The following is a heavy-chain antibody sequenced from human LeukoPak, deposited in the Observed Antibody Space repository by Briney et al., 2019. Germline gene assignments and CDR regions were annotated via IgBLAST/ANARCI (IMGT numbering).Heavy chain of an antibody. CDR3: AKEKSITIFGVVIIPVGFDY. V-gene: IGHV3-43*02. Sequence: GGSLRLSCAASGFTFDDYAMHWVRQASGKGLEWVSLISGDGGSTYYADSVKGRFTISRDNSKNSLYLQMNSLRTEDTALYYCAKEKSITIFGVVIIPVGFDYWGQGTLVTVSS. J-gene: IGHJ4*02. CDR2: ISGDGGST. D-gene: IGHD3-3*01. CDR1: GFTFDDYA.